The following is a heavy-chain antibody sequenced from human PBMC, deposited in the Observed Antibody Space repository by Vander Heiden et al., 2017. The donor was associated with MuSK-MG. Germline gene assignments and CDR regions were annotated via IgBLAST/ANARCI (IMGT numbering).Heavy chain of an antibody. J-gene: IGHJ3*02. Sequence: EVQLLESGGGLVQPGGSLRLSCSASGFTFSSYAMSWVRQAPGKGLEWVSAISGSGGSTYYADSVKGRFTISRDNSKNTLYLQMNSLRAEDTAVYYCAKLPMVAAILGDAFDIWGQGTMVTVSS. V-gene: IGHV3-23*01. CDR3: AKLPMVAAILGDAFDI. CDR2: ISGSGGST. D-gene: IGHD2-15*01. CDR1: GFTFSSYA.